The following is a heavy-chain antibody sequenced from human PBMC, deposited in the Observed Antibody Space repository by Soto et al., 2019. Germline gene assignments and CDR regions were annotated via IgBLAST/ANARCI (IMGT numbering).Heavy chain of an antibody. CDR1: GFTVSSNY. J-gene: IGHJ6*02. V-gene: IGHV3-53*01. Sequence: GGSLRLSCAASGFTVSSNYMSWVRQAPGKGLEWVSVIYSGGSTYYADSVKGRFTISRDNSKNTLYLQMNSLRAEDTAVYYCARETITMVRGATYGMDVWGQGTRVTVSS. D-gene: IGHD3-10*01. CDR3: ARETITMVRGATYGMDV. CDR2: IYSGGST.